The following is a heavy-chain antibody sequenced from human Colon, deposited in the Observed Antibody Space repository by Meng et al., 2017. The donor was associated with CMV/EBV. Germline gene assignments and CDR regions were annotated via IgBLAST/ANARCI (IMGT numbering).Heavy chain of an antibody. Sequence: GESLKISCAASGFTVGSNYMSWVRQAPGKGLEWVSVIYSGGSTYYADSVKGRFTISRDNSKNTLYLQMNSLRAEDTAVYYCASTHGSGGKGDYYGMDVWGQGTTVTVSS. CDR1: GFTVGSNY. D-gene: IGHD3-10*01. CDR2: IYSGGST. V-gene: IGHV3-53*01. CDR3: ASTHGSGGKGDYYGMDV. J-gene: IGHJ6*02.